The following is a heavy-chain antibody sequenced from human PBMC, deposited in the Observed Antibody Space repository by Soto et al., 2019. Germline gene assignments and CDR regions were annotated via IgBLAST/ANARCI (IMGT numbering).Heavy chain of an antibody. V-gene: IGHV4-59*08. D-gene: IGHD2-15*01. CDR1: GGSISSYY. CDR3: ARLMRQGYCSGGSCYYYYMDV. CDR2: IYYSGST. J-gene: IGHJ6*03. Sequence: SETLSLTCTVSGGSISSYYWSWIRQPPGKGLEWIGYIYYSGSTNYNPSLKSRVTISVDTSKNQFSLKLSSVTAADTAVYYCARLMRQGYCSGGSCYYYYMDVWGKGTTVTISS.